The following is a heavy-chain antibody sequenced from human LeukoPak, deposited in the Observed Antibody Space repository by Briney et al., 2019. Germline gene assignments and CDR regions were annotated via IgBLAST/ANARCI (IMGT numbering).Heavy chain of an antibody. V-gene: IGHV4-34*01. CDR1: GFTFTSYA. J-gene: IGHJ6*02. Sequence: GSLRLSCAASGFTFTSYAMNWIRQPPGKGLEWIGEINHSGSTNYNPSLKSRVTISVDTSKNQFSLKLSSVTAADTAVYYCARGVTMVRGVINLYGMDVWGQGTTVTVSS. D-gene: IGHD3-10*01. CDR2: INHSGST. CDR3: ARGVTMVRGVINLYGMDV.